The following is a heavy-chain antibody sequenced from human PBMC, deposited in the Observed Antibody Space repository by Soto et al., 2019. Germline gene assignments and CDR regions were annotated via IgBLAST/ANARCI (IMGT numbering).Heavy chain of an antibody. Sequence: QVQLVESGGGVVQPGRSLRLSCAASGFTFSSYGTHWVRQAPGKGLEWVAVISYDGSNKYYADSVKGRFTISRDNSKNTLYLQMNSLRAEDTAVYYCAKDHSSYYFDYWGQGTLVTVSS. J-gene: IGHJ4*02. CDR1: GFTFSSYG. CDR3: AKDHSSYYFDY. CDR2: ISYDGSNK. V-gene: IGHV3-30*18. D-gene: IGHD6-6*01.